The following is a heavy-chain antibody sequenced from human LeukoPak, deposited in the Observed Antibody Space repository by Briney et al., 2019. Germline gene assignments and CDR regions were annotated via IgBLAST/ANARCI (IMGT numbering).Heavy chain of an antibody. D-gene: IGHD3-9*01. CDR2: ISGSGGSA. CDR1: GFTFSRYT. J-gene: IGHJ5*01. CDR3: AKDRDFDLLLSIRENWFDS. Sequence: PGGSLRLSCAASGFTFSRYTMNWVRQAPGKGLEWVSYISGSGGSASYADSVKGRFTISRDNSKNTLYLQMNSLRAEDTAVYYCAKDRDFDLLLSIRENWFDSWGQGTLVTVSS. V-gene: IGHV3-23*01.